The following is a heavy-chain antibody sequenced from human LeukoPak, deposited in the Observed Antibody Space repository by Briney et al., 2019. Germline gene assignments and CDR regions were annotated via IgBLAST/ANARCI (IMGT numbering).Heavy chain of an antibody. CDR1: GFTFSSYG. V-gene: IGHV3-21*01. CDR3: ARYSEVYYYVDV. D-gene: IGHD2-21*01. CDR2: IRSYSSYI. Sequence: GGSLRLSCGASGFTFSSYGMTWVRQAPGKGLEWVATIRSYSSYIHYADTVKGRFIISRDDAKKSMYLQMNSLRVEDTAVYFCARYSEVYYYVDVWGTGTTVTVSS. J-gene: IGHJ6*03.